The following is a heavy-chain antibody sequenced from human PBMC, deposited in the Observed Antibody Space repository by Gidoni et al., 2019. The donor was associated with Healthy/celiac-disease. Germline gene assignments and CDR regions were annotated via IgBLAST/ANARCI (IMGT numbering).Heavy chain of an antibody. Sequence: EVQLVASGGGLVQPGRSLRLYCAASGFTFDDYAMHWVRQAPGKGLEWVSGISWNSGSIGYADSVKGRFTISRDNAKNSLYLQMNSLRAEDTALYYCAKDRYYDFWSGYLDYWGQGTLVTVSS. CDR2: ISWNSGSI. J-gene: IGHJ4*02. CDR1: GFTFDDYA. V-gene: IGHV3-9*01. CDR3: AKDRYYDFWSGYLDY. D-gene: IGHD3-3*01.